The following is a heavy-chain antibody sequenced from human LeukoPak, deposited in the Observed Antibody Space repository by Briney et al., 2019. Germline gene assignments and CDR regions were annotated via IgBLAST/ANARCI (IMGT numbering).Heavy chain of an antibody. CDR2: IYTSGST. Sequence: SETLSLTCTVSGGSISSYYWSWIRQPAGKGLEWIGRIYTSGSTNYNPSLKSRVTISVDTSTNQFSLNLNSVTAADTAVYYCACGYSYGYNIDYWGQGTLVTVSS. D-gene: IGHD5-18*01. CDR1: GGSISSYY. J-gene: IGHJ4*02. CDR3: ACGYSYGYNIDY. V-gene: IGHV4-4*07.